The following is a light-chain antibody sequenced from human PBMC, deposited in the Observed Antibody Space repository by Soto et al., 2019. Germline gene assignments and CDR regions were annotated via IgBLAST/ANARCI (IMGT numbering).Light chain of an antibody. Sequence: QSVLTQPASVSGSPGQSITISCTGTSSDVGGYNLVSWYQQHPGKASKLMVYEGSKRPSGVSNRFSGSKSGNTASLTISGLQAEDEADYYCCSYAGSSTFVVFGGGTKLTVL. J-gene: IGLJ2*01. CDR2: EGS. V-gene: IGLV2-23*03. CDR1: SSDVGGYNL. CDR3: CSYAGSSTFVV.